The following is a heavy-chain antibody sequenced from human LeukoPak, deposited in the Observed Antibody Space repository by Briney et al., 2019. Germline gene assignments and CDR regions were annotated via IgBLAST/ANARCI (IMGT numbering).Heavy chain of an antibody. J-gene: IGHJ6*03. V-gene: IGHV4-59*01. CDR3: ARDKQWLKGAFDYYYYMDV. CDR2: IYYSGST. Sequence: SETLSLTCTVSGGSISSYYWSWIRQPPGKGLEWIGYIYYSGSTNYNPSLKSRVTISVDTSKNQFSLKLSSVTAADTAVYYCARDKQWLKGAFDYYYYMDVWGKGTTVTISS. D-gene: IGHD6-19*01. CDR1: GGSISSYY.